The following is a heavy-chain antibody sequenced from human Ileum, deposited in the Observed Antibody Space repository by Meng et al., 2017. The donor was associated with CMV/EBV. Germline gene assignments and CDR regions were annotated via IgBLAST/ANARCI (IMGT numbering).Heavy chain of an antibody. CDR1: GDSMNDYF. Sequence: QVALQESGPGLVKPSETLSLICTVSGDSMNDYFWTWIRQPAGKGLEWIGRIYSNGATNYNPSLQSRVTMSIDTSKNQFSLKVTSVTAADTAVYYCARWGSGMSPTADWFDPWGQGTLVTVSS. J-gene: IGHJ5*02. CDR2: IYSNGAT. D-gene: IGHD2-15*01. V-gene: IGHV4-4*07. CDR3: ARWGSGMSPTADWFDP.